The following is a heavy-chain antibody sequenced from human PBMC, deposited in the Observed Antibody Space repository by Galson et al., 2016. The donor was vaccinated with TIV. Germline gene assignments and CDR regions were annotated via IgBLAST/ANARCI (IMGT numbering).Heavy chain of an antibody. CDR2: IYHTGNT. Sequence: LSLTCTVSGGSTSSYYWTWIRPPPGKGLEWIGYIYHTGNTIYNPSLKSRVAISLDTSKNQFSLKLSSVTAADTALYYCAREGSADYDWGRAHFDYWGPGTLVTGSS. J-gene: IGHJ4*02. V-gene: IGHV4-59*12. CDR3: AREGSADYDWGRAHFDY. CDR1: GGSTSSYY. D-gene: IGHD3-16*01.